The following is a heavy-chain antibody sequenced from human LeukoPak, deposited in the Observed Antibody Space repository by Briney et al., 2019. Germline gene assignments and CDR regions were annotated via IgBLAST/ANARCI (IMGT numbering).Heavy chain of an antibody. CDR2: ISYDGSNK. J-gene: IGHJ4*02. D-gene: IGHD2-2*01. CDR3: AKDRDCSSTSCLLWYFDY. Sequence: GRSLRLSCAASGFTFSSYGMHWVRQAPGKGLEWVAVISYDGSNKYYADSVKGRFTISRDNSKNTLYLQMNSLRAEDTAVYYCAKDRDCSSTSCLLWYFDYWGQGTLVTVSS. V-gene: IGHV3-30*18. CDR1: GFTFSSYG.